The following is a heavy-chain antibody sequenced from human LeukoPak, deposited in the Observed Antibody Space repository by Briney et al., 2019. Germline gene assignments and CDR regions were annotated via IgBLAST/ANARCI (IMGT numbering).Heavy chain of an antibody. CDR1: GFTFSTYA. V-gene: IGHV3-23*01. D-gene: IGHD3-10*01. CDR2: ITSSGSST. J-gene: IGHJ4*02. Sequence: PGGSLRLSCAASGFTFSTYAMAWVRQAPGKGLEWLSGITSSGSSTYYADSVKGRFTISRDNSKNTLYLRLNSLGADDTAVYFCAKVASYSRSEYGSGSYDSWGQGTLVTVSS. CDR3: AKVASYSRSEYGSGSYDS.